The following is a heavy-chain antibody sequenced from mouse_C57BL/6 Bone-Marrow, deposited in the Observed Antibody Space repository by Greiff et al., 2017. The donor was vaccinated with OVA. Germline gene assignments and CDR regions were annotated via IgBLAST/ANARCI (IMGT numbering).Heavy chain of an antibody. CDR1: GFTFNTYA. CDR3: VRALTVVATYYYAMDY. D-gene: IGHD1-1*01. V-gene: IGHV10-3*01. CDR2: IRSKSSNYAT. Sequence: DVQLVESGGGLVQPKGSLKLSCAASGFTFNTYAMHWVRQAPGKGLEWVARIRSKSSNYATYYADSVKDRFTISRDDSQSMLYLQMNNLKTEDTAMYYCVRALTVVATYYYAMDYWGQGTSVTVSS. J-gene: IGHJ4*01.